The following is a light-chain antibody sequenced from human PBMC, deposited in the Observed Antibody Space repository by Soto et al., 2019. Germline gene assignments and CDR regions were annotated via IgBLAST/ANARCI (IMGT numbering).Light chain of an antibody. V-gene: IGKV3-20*01. CDR3: LRYVSSPWT. CDR1: QTVGGRY. CDR2: GAS. J-gene: IGKJ1*01. Sequence: EIVLTQSAATLSSSLGERATLSCRASQTVGGRYLAWFQQKPGQTPRLLNYGASTRAARVPDRFSGSGSGTDFSLTINRLEPERFPVYYCLRYVSSPWTFGQGTKLEV.